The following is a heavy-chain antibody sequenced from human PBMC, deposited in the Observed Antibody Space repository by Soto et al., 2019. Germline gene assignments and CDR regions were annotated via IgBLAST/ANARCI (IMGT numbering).Heavy chain of an antibody. CDR1: GGSISSGNFS. CDR2: IYHSGST. Sequence: TSETLSLTCTVSGGSISSGNFSWSWIRQIPGKGLEWIGYIYHSGSTYYNPSLKSRVTISVDRSKNQFSLKLSSVTAADTAVYYCARAMTTVTTIDYWGQGTLVTVSS. V-gene: IGHV4-30-2*01. D-gene: IGHD4-17*01. CDR3: ARAMTTVTTIDY. J-gene: IGHJ4*02.